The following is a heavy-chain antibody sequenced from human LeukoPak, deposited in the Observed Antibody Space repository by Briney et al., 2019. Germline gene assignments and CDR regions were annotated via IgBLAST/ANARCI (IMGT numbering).Heavy chain of an antibody. CDR2: FDPEYGKT. D-gene: IGHD3-9*01. CDR3: ARGGWLVLRYFDY. CDR1: GYTLTALS. J-gene: IGHJ4*02. V-gene: IGHV1-24*01. Sequence: ASVKVSCKVSGYTLTALSMHWVRQAPGKGLEWMGGFDPEYGKTIYAQKFQCRVTMTEDTSTDTAYMELSSLRSEDTAVYYCARGGWLVLRYFDYWGQGALVTVSS.